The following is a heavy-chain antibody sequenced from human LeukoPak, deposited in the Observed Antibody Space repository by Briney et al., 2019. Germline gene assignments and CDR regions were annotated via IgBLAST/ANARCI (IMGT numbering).Heavy chain of an antibody. CDR1: GGSISSSNW. D-gene: IGHD2-15*01. V-gene: IGHV4-4*02. CDR3: ARNGDYSMDY. Sequence: SSETLSLTCAVSGGSISSSNWWSWVRQPPGKGLVWIAEIHHSGTTHYNPSLKSRLSILVDKSKNQFSLKLTSMAAADTAVYYCARNGDYSMDYWGQGTLVTVSS. J-gene: IGHJ4*02. CDR2: IHHSGTT.